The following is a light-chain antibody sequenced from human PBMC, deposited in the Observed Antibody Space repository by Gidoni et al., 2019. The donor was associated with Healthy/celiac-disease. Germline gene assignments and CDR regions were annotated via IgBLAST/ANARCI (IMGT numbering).Light chain of an antibody. V-gene: IGKV4-1*01. J-gene: IGKJ2*01. CDR1: QSVLYSSNNKNY. Sequence: DIVMTQSPDSLALSLGERATINCKSSQSVLYSSNNKNYLAWYQQKPGQPPKLLIYGASTRESGVPDRFSGSGSGTDFTLTISSLQAEDVAVYYCQQYYSTPMYTFGQGTKLEIK. CDR3: QQYYSTPMYT. CDR2: GAS.